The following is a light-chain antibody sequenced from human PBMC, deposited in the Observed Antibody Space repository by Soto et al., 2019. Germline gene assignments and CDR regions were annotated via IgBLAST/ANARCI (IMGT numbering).Light chain of an antibody. Sequence: QSVLTQPPSASGSPGQSVTISCTGTSSDVGGYNYVSWYQQHLGKAPKLMIYEVIKRPSGVPDRFSGSKSGNTASLTVSGLQAEDEADYYCSSYAGTKNFVVFGGGTKVTVL. CDR3: SSYAGTKNFVV. CDR2: EVI. V-gene: IGLV2-8*01. J-gene: IGLJ2*01. CDR1: SSDVGGYNY.